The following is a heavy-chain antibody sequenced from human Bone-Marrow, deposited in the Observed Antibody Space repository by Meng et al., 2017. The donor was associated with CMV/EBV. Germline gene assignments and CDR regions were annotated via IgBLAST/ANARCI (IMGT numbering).Heavy chain of an antibody. D-gene: IGHD6-13*01. CDR3: ARGAAAGPYMWWFDP. CDR2: INPNSGGT. J-gene: IGHJ5*02. Sequence: ASVKVSCKASGYTFTGYYMHWVRQAPGQGLEWMGWINPNSGGTNYAQKFQGRVTMTRDTSISTAYMELSRVRSDDTAVYYCARGAAAGPYMWWFDPWGQGTLVTVSS. V-gene: IGHV1-2*02. CDR1: GYTFTGYY.